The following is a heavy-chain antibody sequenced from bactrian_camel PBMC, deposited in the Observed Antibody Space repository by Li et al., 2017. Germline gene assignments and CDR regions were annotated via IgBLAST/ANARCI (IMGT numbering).Heavy chain of an antibody. J-gene: IGHJ4*01. CDR3: ATGVYCAHELSPDEYDV. Sequence: VQLVESGGGSVQTGGSLRLSCTASGYTYSTYCAGWFRQVPGKEREAVAHGWNGGGSTVYADSVKGRFSASQDRAKNTLYLQMDNLKPEDTAMYYCATGVYCAHELSPDEYDVWGPGTQVTVS. CDR1: GYTYSTYC. CDR2: GWNGGGST. D-gene: IGHD3*01. V-gene: IGHV3S31*01.